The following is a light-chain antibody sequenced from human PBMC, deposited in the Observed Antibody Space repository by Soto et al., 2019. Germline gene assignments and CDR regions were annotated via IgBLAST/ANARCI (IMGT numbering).Light chain of an antibody. V-gene: IGLV4-60*02. J-gene: IGLJ2*01. CDR2: VEGSGSY. CDR3: ETWDSNTRV. CDR1: SGHSTYI. Sequence: QTVVTQSSSASASLGSAVKLTCTLSSGHSTYIITWHQQQPGKAPRFLMRVEGSGSYSKGSGAPDRFSGSSSGADRYLTISNLQFEDEADYYCETWDSNTRVFGGGTQLTVL.